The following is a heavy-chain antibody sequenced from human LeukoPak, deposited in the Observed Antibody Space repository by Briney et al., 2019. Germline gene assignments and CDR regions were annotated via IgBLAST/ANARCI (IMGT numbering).Heavy chain of an antibody. CDR2: IYRTGSA. CDR1: GGSISSDSW. J-gene: IGHJ6*02. CDR3: TRKDYYYYGMDV. Sequence: SGTLSLTCAVFGGSISSDSWWSWVRQSPAKVLEWIGEIYRTGSANYNPSLKSRVTISVDKSKNQFSLRLSSVTAADTAVYYCTRKDYYYYGMDVWGQGTTVTVSS. V-gene: IGHV4-4*02.